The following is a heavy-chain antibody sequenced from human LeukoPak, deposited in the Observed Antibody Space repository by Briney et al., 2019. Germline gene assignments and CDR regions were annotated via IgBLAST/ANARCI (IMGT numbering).Heavy chain of an antibody. Sequence: PSETLSLTCAVYGGSFSGYYWSWIRQPPGKGLEWIGEINHSGSTNYNLSLKSRVTISVDTSKNQFSLKLSSVTAADTAVYYCARGYCSGGSCYWSSGSYFDYWGQGTLVTVSS. CDR1: GGSFSGYY. D-gene: IGHD2-15*01. J-gene: IGHJ4*02. V-gene: IGHV4-34*01. CDR3: ARGYCSGGSCYWSSGSYFDY. CDR2: INHSGST.